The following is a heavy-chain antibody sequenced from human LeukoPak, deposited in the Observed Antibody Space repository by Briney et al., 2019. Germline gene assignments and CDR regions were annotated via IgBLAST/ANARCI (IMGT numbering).Heavy chain of an antibody. Sequence: PSETLSLTCTVSGDSISSSYWSWIRQRPGKRVEWSWYIYYSGSTNYNPSLRGRVTISVDTSKNQLSLKLSSVTAADTAVYYCARGHYDSSGSSNPFDPWGQGTLVTVSS. D-gene: IGHD3-22*01. CDR2: IYYSGST. CDR3: ARGHYDSSGSSNPFDP. CDR1: GDSISSSY. V-gene: IGHV4-59*01. J-gene: IGHJ5*02.